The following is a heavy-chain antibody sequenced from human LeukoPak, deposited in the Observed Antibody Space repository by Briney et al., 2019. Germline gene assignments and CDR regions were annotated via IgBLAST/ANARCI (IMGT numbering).Heavy chain of an antibody. V-gene: IGHV3-11*04. Sequence: GGSLRLSCAASGFTVSNNYMSWVRQAPGKGLEWIAYISSTGNTIYYVDSVQGRFTISRDNAKNSLYLQINSLRAENTAVYYCARGRYCSGHNCYFDYWGQGTLVTVSS. CDR3: ARGRYCSGHNCYFDY. CDR2: ISSTGNTI. D-gene: IGHD2-15*01. J-gene: IGHJ4*02. CDR1: GFTVSNNY.